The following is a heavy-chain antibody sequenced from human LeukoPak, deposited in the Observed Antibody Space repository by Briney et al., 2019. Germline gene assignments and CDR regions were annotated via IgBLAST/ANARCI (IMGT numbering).Heavy chain of an antibody. CDR3: VRDLGDY. V-gene: IGHV3-74*03. CDR1: GFTLRTYW. J-gene: IGHJ4*02. CDR2: IDRDGTLM. Sequence: GGSLSLSCVAAGFTLRTYWMNWVRQGPGKALLWVARIDRDGTLMTHADSVEGRFTISRDNAQNTVYLQMNDLRDEDTATYYCVRDLGDYWGQGTLVTVSS.